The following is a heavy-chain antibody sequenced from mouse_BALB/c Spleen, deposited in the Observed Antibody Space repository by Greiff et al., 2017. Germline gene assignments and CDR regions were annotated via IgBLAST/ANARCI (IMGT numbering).Heavy chain of an antibody. V-gene: IGHV5-17*02. CDR2: ISSGSSTI. J-gene: IGHJ4*01. D-gene: IGHD2-3*01. Sequence: DVMLVESGGGLVKPGGSRKLSCAASGFTFSSFGMHWVRQAPEKGLEWVAYISSGSSTIYYADTVKGRFTISRDNPKNTLFLQMTSLRSEDTAMYYCARDGYFGAMDYWGQGTSVTVSS. CDR1: GFTFSSFG. CDR3: ARDGYFGAMDY.